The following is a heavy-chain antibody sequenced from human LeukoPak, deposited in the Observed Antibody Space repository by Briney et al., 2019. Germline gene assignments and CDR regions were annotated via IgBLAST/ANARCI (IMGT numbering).Heavy chain of an antibody. CDR2: ISSSGSTR. CDR1: GFTFSSFE. CDR3: ARGNYSGSRYFDY. Sequence: GGSLRLSCAASGFTFSSFEMTWVRQAPGQGLEWISYISSSGSTRYYADSVKGRFTISRDNAKNSLYLQMDRLRAEDTAVYYCARGNYSGSRYFDYWGQGTLVTVSS. J-gene: IGHJ4*02. D-gene: IGHD1-26*01. V-gene: IGHV3-48*03.